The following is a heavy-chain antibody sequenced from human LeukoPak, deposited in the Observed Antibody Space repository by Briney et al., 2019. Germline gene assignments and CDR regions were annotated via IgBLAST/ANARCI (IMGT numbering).Heavy chain of an antibody. CDR2: ISGSGGST. J-gene: IGHJ4*02. D-gene: IGHD3-10*01. CDR1: GFTFSSYA. Sequence: PGGSLRLSFAASGFTFSSYAMSWVRQAPGKGLEWVSAISGSGGSTYYADSVKGRFTISRDNSKNTLYLQMNSLRAEDTAVYYCARVVGSGSPFDYWGQGTLVTVSP. CDR3: ARVVGSGSPFDY. V-gene: IGHV3-23*01.